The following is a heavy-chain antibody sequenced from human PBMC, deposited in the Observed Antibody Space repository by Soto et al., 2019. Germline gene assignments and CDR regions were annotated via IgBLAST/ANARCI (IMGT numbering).Heavy chain of an antibody. D-gene: IGHD2-15*01. CDR1: GFTLSSYD. J-gene: IGHJ3*02. CDR3: ARGPTEYCSGGSCYRDGAFDI. CDR2: IGTAGDT. V-gene: IGHV3-13*01. Sequence: WSLRLSCAASGFTLSSYDMHWVRQATGKGLEWVSAIGTAGDTYYPGSVKGRFTISREYAKNSLYLQMNSLRAGDTAVYYCARGPTEYCSGGSCYRDGAFDIWGQGTMVTVSS.